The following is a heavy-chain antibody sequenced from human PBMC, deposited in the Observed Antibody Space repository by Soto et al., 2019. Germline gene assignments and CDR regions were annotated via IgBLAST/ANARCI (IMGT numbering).Heavy chain of an antibody. D-gene: IGHD6-13*01. V-gene: IGHV3-23*04. J-gene: IGHJ3*02. CDR2: ISGSGVTT. CDR3: AKEEREQQVVYDAFDM. CDR1: GFTFSSHA. Sequence: EVQLVESGGDLVQSGGSLRVSCAASGFTFSSHAMSWVRQAPGKGLEWVSSISGSGVTTDYADSVKGRFSITRDNSQKMLYLEMNSLRAGDTAVYYCAKEEREQQVVYDAFDMWGQGTMVTVS.